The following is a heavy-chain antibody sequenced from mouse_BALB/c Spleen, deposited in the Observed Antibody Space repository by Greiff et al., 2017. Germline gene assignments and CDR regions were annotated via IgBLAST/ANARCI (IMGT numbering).Heavy chain of an antibody. J-gene: IGHJ2*01. Sequence: VQLQQSGPELVKPGASVKISCKASGYSFTGYYKHWVKQSHVKSLEWIGRINPYNGATSYNQNFKDKASLTVDKSSSTAYMELHSLTSEDSAVYYCARDSLGYYFDYWGQGTTLTVSS. CDR3: ARDSLGYYFDY. D-gene: IGHD3-3*01. CDR2: INPYNGAT. V-gene: IGHV1-31*01. CDR1: GYSFTGYY.